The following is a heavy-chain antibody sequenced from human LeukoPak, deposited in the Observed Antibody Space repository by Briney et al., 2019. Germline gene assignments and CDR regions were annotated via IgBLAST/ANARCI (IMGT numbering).Heavy chain of an antibody. CDR3: ARRRRGYSYGCPFDY. V-gene: IGHV4-34*01. J-gene: IGHJ4*02. D-gene: IGHD5-18*01. CDR2: INHSGST. Sequence: SETLSLTCAVYGGSFSGYYWSWIRQPPGKGLEWIGEINHSGSTNYNPSLKSRVTISVDTSKNQFSLKLSSVTAADTAVYYCARRRRGYSYGCPFDYWGQGTLVTVSS. CDR1: GGSFSGYY.